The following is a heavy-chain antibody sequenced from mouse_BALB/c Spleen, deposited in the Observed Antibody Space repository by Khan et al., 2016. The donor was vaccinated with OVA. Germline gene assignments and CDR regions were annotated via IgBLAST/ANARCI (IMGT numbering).Heavy chain of an antibody. J-gene: IGHJ3*01. CDR1: GYSFTSYY. D-gene: IGHD2-2*01. V-gene: IGHV1S135*01. Sequence: VQLKQSGPELMKPGASVKISCKASGYSFTSYYIHWVMQSHGKSLEWIGYIDPFSGRTTFNQKFKGKATLTVDKSSSTAYIHLSNLTSEDSAVYYWTRHGYVAWFTDWGQGTLVTVSA. CDR2: IDPFSGRT. CDR3: TRHGYVAWFTD.